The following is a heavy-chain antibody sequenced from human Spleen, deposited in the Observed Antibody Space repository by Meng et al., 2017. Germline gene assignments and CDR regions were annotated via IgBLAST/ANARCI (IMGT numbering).Heavy chain of an antibody. CDR1: GFIFSSYW. CDR3: ARGIMTYFKWFDP. CDR2: IKQDGSEK. D-gene: IGHD2/OR15-2a*01. J-gene: IGHJ5*02. V-gene: IGHV3-7*01. Sequence: GESLKISCAASGFIFSSYWMTWVRQAPGKGLEWVANIKQDGSEKYYVDSVKGRFTISRDNAKDSLYLQMNSLSAEDTAVYYCARGIMTYFKWFDPWGQGTLVTVSS.